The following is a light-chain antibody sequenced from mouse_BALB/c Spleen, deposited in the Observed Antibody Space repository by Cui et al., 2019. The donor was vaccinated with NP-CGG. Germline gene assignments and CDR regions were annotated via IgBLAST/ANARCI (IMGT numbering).Light chain of an antibody. V-gene: IGLV1*01. Sequence: QAVVTQESSRTTSPGETVTLTCRSSTGAVTSNNYANWIQEKPDHLFTGLIGGTNNRVPGVPARFSGSLIGDKAALTITGAQTEDEAKYFCALWYSNHWVFGGGTKLTVL. CDR3: ALWYSNHWV. J-gene: IGLJ1*01. CDR1: TGAVTSNNY. CDR2: GTN.